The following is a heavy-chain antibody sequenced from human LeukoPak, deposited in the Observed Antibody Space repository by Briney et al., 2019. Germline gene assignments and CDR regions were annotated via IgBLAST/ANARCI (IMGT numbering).Heavy chain of an antibody. CDR3: ARDACSGGSCYSFDY. J-gene: IGHJ4*02. D-gene: IGHD2-15*01. Sequence: GASVKVSCKASGYTFTSYYMHWVRQAPGQGLGWMGIINPSGGSTSYAQKFQGRVTMTRDTSTSTVYMELSSLRSEDTGVYYCARDACSGGSCYSFDYWGQGTLVTVSS. CDR2: INPSGGST. CDR1: GYTFTSYY. V-gene: IGHV1-46*01.